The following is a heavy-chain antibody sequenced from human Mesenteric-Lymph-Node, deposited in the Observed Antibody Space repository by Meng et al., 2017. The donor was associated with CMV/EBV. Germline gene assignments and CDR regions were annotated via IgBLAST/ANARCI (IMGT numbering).Heavy chain of an antibody. CDR2: IKSKTDGETT. D-gene: IGHD3-22*01. J-gene: IGHJ4*02. CDR3: TISPYDSSGSADY. CDR1: GFTFSNAW. Sequence: GFTFSNAWISCVRQAPGKGLEWVGRIKSKTDGETTDFPAPMKGRFSISRDDSKNTLYLQMNSLKTEDTAVYYCTISPYDSSGSADYWGQGTLVTVSS. V-gene: IGHV3-15*01.